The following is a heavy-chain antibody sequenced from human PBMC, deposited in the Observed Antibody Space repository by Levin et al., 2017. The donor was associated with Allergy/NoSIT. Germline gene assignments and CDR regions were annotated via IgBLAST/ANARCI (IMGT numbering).Heavy chain of an antibody. D-gene: IGHD3-10*01. J-gene: IGHJ4*02. V-gene: IGHV4-34*01. CDR2: INHSGST. CDR3: ARAQPYYGSGSYDY. CDR1: GGSFSVYY. Sequence: SQTLSLTCAVSGGSFSVYYWTWIRQPPGKGLEWIGEINHSGSTNYNPSLKSRVAISVDTSKNQFSLRLTSVTAADTAVYYWARAQPYYGSGSYDYWGQGTLVTVSS.